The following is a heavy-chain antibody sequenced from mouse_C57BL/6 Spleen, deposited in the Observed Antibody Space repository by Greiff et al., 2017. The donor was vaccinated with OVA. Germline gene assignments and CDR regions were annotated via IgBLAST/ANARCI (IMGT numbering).Heavy chain of an antibody. CDR1: GFTFSSYG. V-gene: IGHV5-6*01. Sequence: EVQGVESGGDLVKPGGSLKLSCAASGFTFSSYGMSWVRQTPDKRLEWVATISSGGSYTYYPDSVKGRFTISRDNAKNTLYLQMSSLKSEDTAMYYCARPYGNSSKWYFDVWGTGTTVTVSS. CDR3: ARPYGNSSKWYFDV. D-gene: IGHD2-10*02. CDR2: ISSGGSYT. J-gene: IGHJ1*03.